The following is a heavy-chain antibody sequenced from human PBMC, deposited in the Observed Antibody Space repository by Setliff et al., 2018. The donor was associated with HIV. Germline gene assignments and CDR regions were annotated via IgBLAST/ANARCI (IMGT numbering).Heavy chain of an antibody. Sequence: GGSLRLSCAASGFSFDDYAMHWVRQAPGKGLEWVSGINYNSDHLGYADSVKGRFTISRDNSKNTLYLQMNRLRAEDTAVYYCAKDGTDYSDSSGYYFDYWGQGTLVTVSS. D-gene: IGHD3-22*01. CDR3: AKDGTDYSDSSGYYFDY. CDR2: INYNSDHL. V-gene: IGHV3-9*01. J-gene: IGHJ4*02. CDR1: GFSFDDYA.